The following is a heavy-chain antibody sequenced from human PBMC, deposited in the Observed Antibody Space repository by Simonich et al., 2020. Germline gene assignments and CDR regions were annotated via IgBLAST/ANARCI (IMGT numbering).Heavy chain of an antibody. CDR2: ISSSSSYI. CDR3: AREDLTGDAFDI. D-gene: IGHD7-27*01. CDR1: GFTFSSYS. V-gene: IGHV3-21*01. Sequence: EVQLVESGGGLVKPGGSLRLSCAASGFTFSSYSMNWVRQPPGKGLEWVSSISSSSSYIYYADSGKGRFTISRDNAKNTLYLQMNSLRAEDTAVYYCAREDLTGDAFDIWGQGTMVTVSS. J-gene: IGHJ3*02.